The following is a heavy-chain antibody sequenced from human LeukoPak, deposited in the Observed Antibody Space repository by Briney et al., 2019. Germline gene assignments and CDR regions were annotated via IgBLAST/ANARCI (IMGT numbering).Heavy chain of an antibody. D-gene: IGHD3-10*01. CDR2: ISAYNGNT. CDR3: SRGPSITMVRGGQWYYYMDV. J-gene: IGHJ6*03. V-gene: IGHV1-18*01. CDR1: GYTFTSYG. Sequence: GASVKVSCKASGYTFTSYGISWVRQAPGQGLEWMGWISAYNGNTNYAQKLQGRVTMTRDTSTSTVHMELSSLRSEDTAVYYCSRGPSITMVRGGQWYYYMDVWGKGTTVTIPS.